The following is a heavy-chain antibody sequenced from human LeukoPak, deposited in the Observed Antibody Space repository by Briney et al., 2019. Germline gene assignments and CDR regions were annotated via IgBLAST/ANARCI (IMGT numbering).Heavy chain of an antibody. CDR1: GGSFSGYY. V-gene: IGHV4-34*01. CDR3: ARVRRGGGTMIVVVITRGDFDY. J-gene: IGHJ4*02. D-gene: IGHD3-22*01. CDR2: INHSGST. Sequence: PSETLSLTCAVYGGSFSGYYWSWIRQPPGKGLEWIGEINHSGSTNYNPSLKSRVTIPVDTSNNQFSLKLSSVTAEDTAVYYCARVRRGGGTMIVVVITRGDFDYWGQGTLVTVSS.